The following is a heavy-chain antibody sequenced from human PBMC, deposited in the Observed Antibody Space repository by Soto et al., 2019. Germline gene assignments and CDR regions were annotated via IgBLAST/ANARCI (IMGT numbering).Heavy chain of an antibody. D-gene: IGHD5-12*01. CDR2: IIPILGIA. CDR3: ARTPSSGYDLGWFDP. Sequence: QVQLVQSGAEVKKPGSSVKVSCKASGGTFSSYTISWVRQAPGQGLEWMGRIIPILGIANYAQKFQGRVTSTADKSTSTAYMELSSLRSEDTAVYYCARTPSSGYDLGWFDPWGQGTLVTVSS. CDR1: GGTFSSYT. J-gene: IGHJ5*02. V-gene: IGHV1-69*02.